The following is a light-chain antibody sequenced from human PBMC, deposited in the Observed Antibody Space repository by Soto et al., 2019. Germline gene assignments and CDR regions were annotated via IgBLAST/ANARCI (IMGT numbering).Light chain of an antibody. CDR1: QSVSSN. J-gene: IGKJ1*01. V-gene: IGKV3D-15*01. Sequence: ANQSVSSNLAWYQQKPGQAPRLLIYGASTRATGIPARFSCSGPKTEYTLTLRSLHSEGSAVPYYQRHNNSPKTFSEGTKVDIK. CDR2: GAS. CDR3: QRHNNSPKT.